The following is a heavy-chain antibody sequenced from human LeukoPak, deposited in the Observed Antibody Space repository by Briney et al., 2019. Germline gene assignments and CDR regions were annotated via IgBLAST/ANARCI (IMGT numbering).Heavy chain of an antibody. Sequence: SETLSLTCTVSGGSISSSSYYWGWIRQPPGKGLEWIGSIYYSGSTYYNPSLKSRVTISVGTSKNQFSLKLSSVTAADTAVYYCAGAPYYYDSSGYIYYFDYWGQGTLVTVSS. V-gene: IGHV4-39*07. CDR3: AGAPYYYDSSGYIYYFDY. CDR2: IYYSGST. CDR1: GGSISSSSYY. J-gene: IGHJ4*02. D-gene: IGHD3-22*01.